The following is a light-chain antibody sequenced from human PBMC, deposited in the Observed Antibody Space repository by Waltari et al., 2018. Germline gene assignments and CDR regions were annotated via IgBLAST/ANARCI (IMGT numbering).Light chain of an antibody. CDR1: TSDVGAYNY. V-gene: IGLV2-11*01. J-gene: IGLJ3*02. CDR3: CSYAGSSWV. CDR2: DVS. Sequence: QSALTQPRSLSGSPGQSVTIFCTGTTSDVGAYNYFSWSQQHPGKAPKLMFYDVSKRPSVVPDRFSGSKSGNTASLTISGLQADDEADYYCCSYAGSSWVFGGGTKLTVL.